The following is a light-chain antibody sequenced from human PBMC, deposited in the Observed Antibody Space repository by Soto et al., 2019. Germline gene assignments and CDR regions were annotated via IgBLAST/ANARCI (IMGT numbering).Light chain of an antibody. CDR2: GAS. Sequence: EIVLTQSPGTLSLSPGERATLSCRASQSFNSIYLAWYQQKPGQAPRLLIYGASSRATGIPDRFSGSGSGTDFTLTISRLQPQDFETYYSQPYHTYPWTFGQGTQVDIK. V-gene: IGKV3-20*01. CDR1: QSFNSIY. J-gene: IGKJ1*01. CDR3: QPYHTYPWT.